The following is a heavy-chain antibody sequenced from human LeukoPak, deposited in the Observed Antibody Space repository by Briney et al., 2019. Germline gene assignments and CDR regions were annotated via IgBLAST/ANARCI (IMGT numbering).Heavy chain of an antibody. CDR3: ARDHPYCSGGSCYPPATYYYYGMDV. J-gene: IGHJ6*02. Sequence: GSSVKVSCKASGGTLSSYAISWVRQAPGQGLEWMGRIIPILGIANYAQKFQGRVTITADKSTSTAYMELSSLRSEDTAVYYCARDHPYCSGGSCYPPATYYYYGMDVWGQGTTVTVSS. D-gene: IGHD2-15*01. CDR1: GGTLSSYA. V-gene: IGHV1-69*04. CDR2: IIPILGIA.